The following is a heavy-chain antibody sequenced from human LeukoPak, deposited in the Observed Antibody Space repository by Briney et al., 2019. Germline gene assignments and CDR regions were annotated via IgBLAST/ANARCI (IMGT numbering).Heavy chain of an antibody. D-gene: IGHD3-3*01. V-gene: IGHV3-23*01. Sequence: GGSLRLSCAASGFTFSSYAMSWVRQAPGKGLEWVSGISGRGGSTYYADSVQGRFTISRDNSKHTLYLQMTSLRAEDTAVYYCAKRGTNKSSYYDFWSGYPTFDYWGQGTLVTVSS. CDR3: AKRGTNKSSYYDFWSGYPTFDY. J-gene: IGHJ4*02. CDR2: ISGRGGST. CDR1: GFTFSSYA.